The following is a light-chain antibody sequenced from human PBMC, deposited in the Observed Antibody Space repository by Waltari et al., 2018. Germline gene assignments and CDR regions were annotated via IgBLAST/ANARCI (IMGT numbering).Light chain of an antibody. CDR2: EVS. CDR1: SSDVGHYNY. CDR3: SSYTSSSTRV. V-gene: IGLV2-14*01. J-gene: IGLJ3*02. Sequence: QSALTQPASVSGSPGQSITISCPGTSSDVGHYNYVSWYQQHPGKAPKPMIYEVSNRPSGVSNRFSGSKSGNTASLTISGLQAEDEADYYCSSYTSSSTRVFGGGTKLTVL.